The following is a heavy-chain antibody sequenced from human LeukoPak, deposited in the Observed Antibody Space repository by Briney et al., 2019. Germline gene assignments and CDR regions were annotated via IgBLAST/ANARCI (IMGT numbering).Heavy chain of an antibody. CDR2: MNPNSGNT. CDR1: GYTFTSYD. V-gene: IGHV1-8*01. CDR3: ARDEKKYCSGGSCPAYFDY. D-gene: IGHD2-15*01. Sequence: GASVKVSCKASGYTFTSYDINWVRQATGQGLEWMGWMNPNSGNTGYAQKFQGRVTMTRNTSISTAYMELSSLRSDDTAVYYCARDEKKYCSGGSCPAYFDYWGQGTLVTVSS. J-gene: IGHJ4*02.